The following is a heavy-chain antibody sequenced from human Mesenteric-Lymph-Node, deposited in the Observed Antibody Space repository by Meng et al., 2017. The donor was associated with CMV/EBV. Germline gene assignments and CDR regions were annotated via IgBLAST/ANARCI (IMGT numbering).Heavy chain of an antibody. D-gene: IGHD2-2*01. CDR1: GFTFSSYA. Sequence: GGSLRLSCAASGFTFSSYAMSWVRQAPGKGLEWVSVIYSGGSSTYYADSVKGRFTISRDNSKNTLYLQMNSLRAEDTAVYYCARDCSSTSCLDYWGQGTLVTVSS. V-gene: IGHV3-23*03. CDR2: IYSGGSST. CDR3: ARDCSSTSCLDY. J-gene: IGHJ4*02.